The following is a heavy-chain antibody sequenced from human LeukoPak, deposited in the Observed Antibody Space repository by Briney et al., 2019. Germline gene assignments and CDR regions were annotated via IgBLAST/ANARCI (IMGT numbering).Heavy chain of an antibody. CDR3: AREIPATIPFDY. J-gene: IGHJ4*02. Sequence: GGSLRLSCAASGFTFSSYTMNWVRQAPGKGLEWVSSISSSSNYIYYADSVKGRFTISRDNDKNSLYLQMNSLRAEDTAVYYCAREIPATIPFDYWGQGTLVTVSS. D-gene: IGHD2-2*01. CDR2: ISSSSNYI. V-gene: IGHV3-21*01. CDR1: GFTFSSYT.